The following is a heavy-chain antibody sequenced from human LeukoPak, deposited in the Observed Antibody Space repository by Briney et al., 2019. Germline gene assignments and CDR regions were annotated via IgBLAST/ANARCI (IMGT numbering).Heavy chain of an antibody. CDR3: ATDRGNSGYDLGLDY. Sequence: ASVKVSCKVSGYTLTELSMHWVRQAPGKGLEWMGGFDPEDGETIYAQKFQGRVTMTEDTSTDTAYIELSSLRSEDTAVYYCATDRGNSGYDLGLDYWGQGTLVTVSS. CDR2: FDPEDGET. D-gene: IGHD5-12*01. J-gene: IGHJ4*02. V-gene: IGHV1-24*01. CDR1: GYTLTELS.